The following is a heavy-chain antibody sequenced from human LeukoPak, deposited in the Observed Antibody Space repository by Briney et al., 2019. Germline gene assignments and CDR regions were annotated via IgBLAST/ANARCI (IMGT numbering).Heavy chain of an antibody. CDR1: GGSISSYY. V-gene: IGHV4-59*08. J-gene: IGHJ4*02. Sequence: PSETLSLTCTVSGGSISSYYWSWIRQPPGKGLEWIGYIYYSGSTNYNPSLKSRVTISVDTSKNQFSLNLTSVTAADTALYFCARVLNAPKLIDSWGQGTLVTVSS. CDR3: ARVLNAPKLIDS. D-gene: IGHD2-8*01. CDR2: IYYSGST.